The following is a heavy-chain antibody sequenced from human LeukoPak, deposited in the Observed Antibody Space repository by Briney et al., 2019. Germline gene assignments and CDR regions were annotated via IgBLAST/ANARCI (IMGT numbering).Heavy chain of an antibody. Sequence: GGSLRLSCAASGFTFSSYWMHWVRQAPGKGLVWVSRINSDGSSTSYADSVKGRFTISRDNAKNTLYLQMNSLRAEDTAVYYCARDRPSVAGTGSVAFDIWGQGTMVTVSS. D-gene: IGHD1-1*01. V-gene: IGHV3-74*01. CDR2: INSDGSST. CDR3: ARDRPSVAGTGSVAFDI. J-gene: IGHJ3*02. CDR1: GFTFSSYW.